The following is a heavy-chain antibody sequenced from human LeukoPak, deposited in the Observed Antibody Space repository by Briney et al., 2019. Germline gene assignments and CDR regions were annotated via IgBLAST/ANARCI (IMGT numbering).Heavy chain of an antibody. CDR2: INSDGRST. J-gene: IGHJ4*02. D-gene: IGHD1-14*01. CDR3: ARVLGLVRATEPPGY. CDR1: GFTLSSYW. Sequence: PGGSLRLSCAASGFTLSSYWMHWVRQAPGKGLVWVSRINSDGRSTSYADSVKGRFTISRDNAKNTLYLQMNSLRAEDTAVYYCARVLGLVRATEPPGYWGQGTLVTVSS. V-gene: IGHV3-74*01.